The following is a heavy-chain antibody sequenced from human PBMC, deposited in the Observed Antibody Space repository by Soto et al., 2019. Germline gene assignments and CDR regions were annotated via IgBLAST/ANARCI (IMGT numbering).Heavy chain of an antibody. V-gene: IGHV1-3*01. D-gene: IGHD3-16*01. Sequence: GASVKVSCKSSGFTFTSYAIHWLRQAPGQRPQWMGWINGGSGNTKYSQDFQGRVTFTRDTFATTAYLELSSLRSEDTAVYYCARVPPWGNSEGYSYIQPYDSWGQGTPVTVSS. CDR1: GFTFTSYA. CDR3: ARVPPWGNSEGYSYIQPYDS. CDR2: INGGSGNT. J-gene: IGHJ4*02.